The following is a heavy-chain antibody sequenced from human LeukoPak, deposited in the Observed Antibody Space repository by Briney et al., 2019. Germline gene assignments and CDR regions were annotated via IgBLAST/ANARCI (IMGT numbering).Heavy chain of an antibody. J-gene: IGHJ4*02. Sequence: GGSLRLSCAASGFTFSSYSMNWIRQAPGKGLEWVSSISSSSGYIYYADSVKGRFTISRDNAKNSLYLQMNSLRAEDTAVYYCARSMGATTYFDYWGQGTLVTVSS. CDR2: ISSSSGYI. CDR3: ARSMGATTYFDY. D-gene: IGHD1-26*01. V-gene: IGHV3-21*01. CDR1: GFTFSSYS.